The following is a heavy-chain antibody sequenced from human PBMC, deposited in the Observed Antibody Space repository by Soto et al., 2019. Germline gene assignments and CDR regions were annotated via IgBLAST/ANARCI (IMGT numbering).Heavy chain of an antibody. V-gene: IGHV1-18*04. CDR1: GYTFTSYG. J-gene: IGHJ4*02. CDR3: ARDLGFDTICGVVIGX. Sequence: ASVKVSCKASGYTFTSYGISWVRQAPGQGLEWMGCISADNGNTNFAQKLQGRVTMTADASTSTAYMELRSLRSDDTAVYYCARDLGFDTICGVVIGXWGQGTLVTVSX. CDR2: ISADNGNT. D-gene: IGHD3-3*01.